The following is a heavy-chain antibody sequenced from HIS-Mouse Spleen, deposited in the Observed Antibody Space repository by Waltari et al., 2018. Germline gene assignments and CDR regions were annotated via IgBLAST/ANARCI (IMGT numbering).Heavy chain of an antibody. CDR1: GGSISSSSYY. CDR2: IYYSGST. Sequence: QLQLQESGPGLVKPSETLSLTCTVSGGSISSSSYYWGWIRQPPGEGLEWIGSIYYSGSTDYNTCLKSRVTISVDTSKNQFSLKLSSVTAADTAVYYCAREIPYSSSWYDWYFDLWGRGTLVTVSS. CDR3: AREIPYSSSWYDWYFDL. J-gene: IGHJ2*01. D-gene: IGHD6-13*01. V-gene: IGHV4-39*07.